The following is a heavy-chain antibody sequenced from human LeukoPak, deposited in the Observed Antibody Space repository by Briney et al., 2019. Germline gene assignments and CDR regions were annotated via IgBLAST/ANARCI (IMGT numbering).Heavy chain of an antibody. V-gene: IGHV4-34*01. Sequence: SETLSLTCAVYGGSFSGYYWSWIRQPPGKGLEWIGEINHSGSTNYNPSLKSRVTISVDTSKNQFSLKLSSVTAADTAVYYCARSPGYYDGSNYYSGDFDYWGQGTLVTVSS. CDR1: GGSFSGYY. J-gene: IGHJ4*02. CDR3: ARSPGYYDGSNYYSGDFDY. CDR2: INHSGST. D-gene: IGHD3-22*01.